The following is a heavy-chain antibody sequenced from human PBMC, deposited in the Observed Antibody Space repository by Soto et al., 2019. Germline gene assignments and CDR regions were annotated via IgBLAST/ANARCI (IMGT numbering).Heavy chain of an antibody. Sequence: GESLKISCKGSGYSFTSYWISWVRQMPGKGLEWMGRIDPSDSYTNYSPSFQGHVTISADKSISTAYLQWSSLKASDTAMYYCARRVQLVPGETDYGIDVWGQGTTVTVSS. J-gene: IGHJ6*02. CDR1: GYSFTSYW. D-gene: IGHD6-6*01. CDR3: ARRVQLVPGETDYGIDV. V-gene: IGHV5-10-1*01. CDR2: IDPSDSYT.